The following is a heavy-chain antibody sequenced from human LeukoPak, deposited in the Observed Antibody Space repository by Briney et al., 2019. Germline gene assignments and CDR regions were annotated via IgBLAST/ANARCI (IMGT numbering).Heavy chain of an antibody. V-gene: IGHV1-8*01. CDR1: GYTFTSYD. CDR3: ATLYCSGGSCYSASGYYYGMDV. D-gene: IGHD2-15*01. Sequence: ASVKVSCKASGYTFTSYDINWVRQATGQGLEWMGWMNPNSGNTGYAQKFQGRVTMTEDTSTDTAYMELSSLRSEDTAVYYCATLYCSGGSCYSASGYYYGMDVWGQGTTVTVSS. CDR2: MNPNSGNT. J-gene: IGHJ6*02.